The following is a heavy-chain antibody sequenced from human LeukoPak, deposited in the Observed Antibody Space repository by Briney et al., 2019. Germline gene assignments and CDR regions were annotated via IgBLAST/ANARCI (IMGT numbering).Heavy chain of an antibody. V-gene: IGHV1-69*13. J-gene: IGHJ6*03. CDR1: GGTFSSYA. CDR2: IIPIFGTA. CDR3: ARNQQLVRAYYYMDV. D-gene: IGHD6-13*01. Sequence: SVKVSCKASGGTFSSYAISWVRQAPGQGLEWMGGIIPIFGTANYAQKFQGRVTITADESTSTAYMELSSLRSEVTAVYYCARNQQLVRAYYYMDVWGKGTTVTVSS.